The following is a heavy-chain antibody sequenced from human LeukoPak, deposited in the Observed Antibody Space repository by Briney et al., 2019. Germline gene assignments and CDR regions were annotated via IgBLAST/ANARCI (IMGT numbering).Heavy chain of an antibody. J-gene: IGHJ4*02. V-gene: IGHV4-4*02. CDR2: IYHSGST. CDR3: ARADIVIFVGAYFDY. D-gene: IGHD5-12*01. Sequence: SETLSLTCAVSGGSISSSNWWSWVRQPPGKGLEWIGEIYHSGSTNYNPSLKSRVTISVDTSKNQFSLKLSSVTAADTAVYYCARADIVIFVGAYFDYWGQGTLVTVSS. CDR1: GGSISSSNW.